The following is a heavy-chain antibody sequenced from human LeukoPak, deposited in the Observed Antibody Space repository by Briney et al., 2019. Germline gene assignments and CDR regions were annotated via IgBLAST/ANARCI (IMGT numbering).Heavy chain of an antibody. J-gene: IGHJ5*02. CDR2: LYYSGST. D-gene: IGHD3-22*01. V-gene: IGHV4-39*07. CDR3: ARVAGYYYDSSGYYYWFDP. CDR1: GGSISSSGSC. Sequence: SETLSLTCSVSGGSISSSGSCWAWVRQPPGKGLEWIASLYYSGSTYYNPSLKSRVTISVDTSKNQFSLKLSSVTAADTAVYYCARVAGYYYDSSGYYYWFDPWGQGTLVTVSS.